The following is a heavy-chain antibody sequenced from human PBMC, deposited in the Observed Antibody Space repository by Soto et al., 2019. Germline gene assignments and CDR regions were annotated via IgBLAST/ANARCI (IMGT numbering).Heavy chain of an antibody. Sequence: GESLKISCKGSGYSFTSYWISWVRQMPGKGLEWMGRIDPSDSYTNYSPSFQGHVTISADKSISTAYLQWSSLKASDTAMYYCARHGAQLGPNAGLGYFDYWGQGTLVTVPS. CDR1: GYSFTSYW. J-gene: IGHJ4*02. V-gene: IGHV5-10-1*01. D-gene: IGHD6-13*01. CDR3: ARHGAQLGPNAGLGYFDY. CDR2: IDPSDSYT.